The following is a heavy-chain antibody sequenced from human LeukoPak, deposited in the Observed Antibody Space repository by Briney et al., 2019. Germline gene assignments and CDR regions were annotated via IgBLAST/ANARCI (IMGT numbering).Heavy chain of an antibody. D-gene: IGHD3-10*01. Sequence: GESLKISCKGSAYSFTSYWIGWVRQMPGKGLEWMGIIYPGDSDTRYSPSFQGQVTISADKSISTAYLQWSSLKAADSAMYYCARVRGSHYNDAFDIWGQGTMVTVSS. CDR1: AYSFTSYW. CDR2: IYPGDSDT. CDR3: ARVRGSHYNDAFDI. V-gene: IGHV5-51*01. J-gene: IGHJ3*02.